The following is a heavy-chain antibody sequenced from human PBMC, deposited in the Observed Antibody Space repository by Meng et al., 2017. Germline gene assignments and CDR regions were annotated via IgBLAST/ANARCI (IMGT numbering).Heavy chain of an antibody. D-gene: IGHD3-10*01. CDR2: ISGSGGST. CDR3: ASYHPMGAFDI. V-gene: IGHV3-23*01. J-gene: IGHJ3*02. CDR1: GFTFSSYA. Sequence: GESLKISCAASGFTFSSYAMSWVRQAPGKGLEWVSAISGSGGSTYYADSVKGRFTISRDNSKNSLYLQMNSLRAEDTAVYYCASYHPMGAFDIWGQGTMVTVSS.